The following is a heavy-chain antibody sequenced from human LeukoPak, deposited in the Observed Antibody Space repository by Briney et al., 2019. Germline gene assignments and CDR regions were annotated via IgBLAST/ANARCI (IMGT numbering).Heavy chain of an antibody. CDR1: GGSISSGGNF. D-gene: IGHD4-17*01. Sequence: PSETLSLTCTVSGGSISSGGNFWSWIRQHPGKGLEWIGCIYDSGSIYYNPSLKSRITISADTSENQFSLKLSSVTSADTAVYYCARDRAYGDYVAAFDIWGQGTVVTVSS. V-gene: IGHV4-31*03. J-gene: IGHJ3*02. CDR3: ARDRAYGDYVAAFDI. CDR2: IYDSGSI.